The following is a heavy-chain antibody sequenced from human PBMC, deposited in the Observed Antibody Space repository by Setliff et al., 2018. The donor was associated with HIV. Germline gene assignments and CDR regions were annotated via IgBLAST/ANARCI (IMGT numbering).Heavy chain of an antibody. CDR1: GYSISSGYY. CDR2: IYHSGST. CDR3: ARPIILSVIDGMDV. V-gene: IGHV4-38-2*02. D-gene: IGHD2-21*01. J-gene: IGHJ6*02. Sequence: PSETLSLTCTVSGYSISSGYYWGWIRQPPGKGLEWIGSIYHSGSTYYNPSLKSRVTISVDTSKNQFSLNLRSVTAADTAVYYCARPIILSVIDGMDVWGQGTKVTVSS.